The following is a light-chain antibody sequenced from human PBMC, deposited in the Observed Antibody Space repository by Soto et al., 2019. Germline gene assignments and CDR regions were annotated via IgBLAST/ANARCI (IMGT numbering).Light chain of an antibody. CDR3: GTWDKSLSAGV. V-gene: IGLV1-51*01. J-gene: IGLJ3*02. CDR2: ENN. CDR1: SSNIGAGYD. Sequence: QSVLTQPPSVSGAPGQTITISCTGSSSNIGAGYDVHWYQQLPGRAPKLLIYENNKRPSGIPDRFSGSKSGTSATLGITGLQTGDEADYYCGTWDKSLSAGVFGGGTKLTVL.